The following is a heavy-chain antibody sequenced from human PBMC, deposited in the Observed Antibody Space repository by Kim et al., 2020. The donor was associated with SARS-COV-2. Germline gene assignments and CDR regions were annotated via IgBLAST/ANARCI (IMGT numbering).Heavy chain of an antibody. CDR2: ISYDGSNK. J-gene: IGHJ3*02. CDR1: GFTFSSYS. CDR3: ARDTLSYTMGGAFDI. Sequence: GGSLRLSCAASGFTFSSYSMHWVRQAPGKGLEWVAVISYDGSNKYYADSVKGRFTISRDNSKNTLYLQMNSLRAEDTAVYYCARDTLSYTMGGAFDIWGQGTMVTVSS. V-gene: IGHV3-30-3*01. D-gene: IGHD3-16*01.